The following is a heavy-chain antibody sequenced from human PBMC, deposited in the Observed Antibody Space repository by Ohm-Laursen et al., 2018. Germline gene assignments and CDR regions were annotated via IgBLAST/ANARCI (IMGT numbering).Heavy chain of an antibody. CDR3: ARDGGDGFFAF. CDR2: IQSSGST. V-gene: IGHV4-4*07. D-gene: IGHD2-21*02. CDR1: GASIRSYY. Sequence: GTLSLTCTVSGASIRSYYWSWIRQPAGKGLEWIGRIQSSGSTNYNPSLKSRLTMSVDTSKNQFSLKLRSVTAADTAVYYCARDGGDGFFAFWGQGTLVTVSS. J-gene: IGHJ4*02.